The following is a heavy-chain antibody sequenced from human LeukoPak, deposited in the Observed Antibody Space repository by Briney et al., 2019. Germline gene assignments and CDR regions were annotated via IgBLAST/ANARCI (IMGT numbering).Heavy chain of an antibody. CDR2: ISYTGST. D-gene: IGHD3-10*01. J-gene: IGHJ4*02. Sequence: SETLSLTCTVSGGSISSTTYYWGWLRQPPGKGLEWIGSISYTGSTYYDPSLKSRVTISVDTSKNQFSLRLSSVTAADTAVYYCARLSPYSAPGSSAFPDDYWGQGTLVTVSS. CDR1: GGSISSTTYY. CDR3: ARLSPYSAPGSSAFPDDY. V-gene: IGHV4-39*01.